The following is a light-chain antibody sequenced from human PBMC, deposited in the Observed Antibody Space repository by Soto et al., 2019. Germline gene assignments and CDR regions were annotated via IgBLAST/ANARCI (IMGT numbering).Light chain of an antibody. CDR2: GAS. CDR3: QQYHDWPS. V-gene: IGKV3-15*01. Sequence: EIVMTQLPATLSVSPGETVTLSCRASQSVTSKLAWYQQKPGQAPRLLIYGASTRATGIPVIFSGSGSGTEFTLTISSLQPEDFAVYYCQQYHDWPSFGGGTKVEIK. CDR1: QSVTSK. J-gene: IGKJ4*01.